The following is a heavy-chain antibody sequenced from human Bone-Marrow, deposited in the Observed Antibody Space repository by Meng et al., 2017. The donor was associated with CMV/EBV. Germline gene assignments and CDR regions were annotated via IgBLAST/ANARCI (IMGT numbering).Heavy chain of an antibody. D-gene: IGHD6-13*01. Sequence: QGQVQQWGAGLLKPSETLSLTCACYGGSFSGYYWSWIRQPPGKGLEWIGEINHSGSTNYNPSLKSRVTISVDTSKNQFSLKLSSVTAADTAVYYCARKSTYSSSWYVSKWGQGTLVTVSS. V-gene: IGHV4-34*01. CDR3: ARKSTYSSSWYVSK. J-gene: IGHJ4*02. CDR2: INHSGST. CDR1: GGSFSGYY.